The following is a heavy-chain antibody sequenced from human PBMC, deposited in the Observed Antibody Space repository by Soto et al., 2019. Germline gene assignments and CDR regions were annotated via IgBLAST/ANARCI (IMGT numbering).Heavy chain of an antibody. D-gene: IGHD2-15*01. V-gene: IGHV4-34*01. CDR1: GGSFSGYY. CDR3: ARENDAQDIVVVVAARPYGMDV. Sequence: PETLRLTYAVYGGSFSGYYWSWIRQPPGTGLEWIGESNHGGSTNYNPSLKSRVTISVDTSKNQFSLKLSSVTAADTAVYYCARENDAQDIVVVVAARPYGMDVWGQWPTV. J-gene: IGHJ6*02. CDR2: SNHGGST.